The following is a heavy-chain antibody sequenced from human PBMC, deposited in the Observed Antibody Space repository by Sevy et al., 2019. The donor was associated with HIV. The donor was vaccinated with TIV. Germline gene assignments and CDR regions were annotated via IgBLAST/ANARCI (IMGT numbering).Heavy chain of an antibody. J-gene: IGHJ4*02. CDR1: GFTFSSYA. D-gene: IGHD3-22*01. V-gene: IGHV3-23*01. CDR2: ISESGGNT. Sequence: GGSLRLSCAASGFTFSSYAMSWVRQAPGKGLEWVSLISESGGNTYYADSVRGRFTISRDNSKNTLYLQMNSLRAEDTAVYYCAKESPGYNYDSSGSLDYWGQGTLVTVSS. CDR3: AKESPGYNYDSSGSLDY.